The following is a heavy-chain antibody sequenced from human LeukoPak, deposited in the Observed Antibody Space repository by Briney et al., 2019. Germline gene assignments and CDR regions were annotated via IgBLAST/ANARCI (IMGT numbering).Heavy chain of an antibody. V-gene: IGHV1-8*01. Sequence: ASVKVSCKASGYTFTSYDINCVRQATGQGLEWMGWMNPNSGNTGYAQKFQGRVTMTRNTSISTAYMELSSLRSEDTAVYYCARARRFGELSKFDYWGQGTLVTVSS. D-gene: IGHD3-10*01. J-gene: IGHJ4*02. CDR2: MNPNSGNT. CDR1: GYTFTSYD. CDR3: ARARRFGELSKFDY.